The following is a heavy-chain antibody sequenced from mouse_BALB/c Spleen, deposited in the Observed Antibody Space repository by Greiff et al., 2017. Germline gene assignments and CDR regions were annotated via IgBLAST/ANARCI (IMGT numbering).Heavy chain of an antibody. CDR1: GYTFTSYT. J-gene: IGHJ3*01. V-gene: IGHV1-4*01. CDR3: ARSTMITAWFAY. D-gene: IGHD2-4*01. CDR2: INPSSGYT. Sequence: QVQLQQSGAELARPGASVKMSCKASGYTFTSYTMHWVKQRPGQGLEWIGYINPSSGYTNYNQKFKDKATLTADKSSSTAYMQLSSLTSEDSAVYYCARSTMITAWFAYSGQGTLVTVSA.